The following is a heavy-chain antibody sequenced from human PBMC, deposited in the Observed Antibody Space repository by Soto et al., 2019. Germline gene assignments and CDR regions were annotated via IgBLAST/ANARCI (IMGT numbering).Heavy chain of an antibody. D-gene: IGHD6-19*01. CDR3: ASRSGSSSGWPSDY. CDR1: GFTFSSYS. CDR2: ISSSSSTI. V-gene: IGHV3-48*02. J-gene: IGHJ4*02. Sequence: EVQLVESGGGLVQPGGSLRLSCAASGFTFSSYSMNWVRQAPGKGLEWVSYISSSSSTIYYADSVKGRFTISRDNAKNSLYLQMNSLRDEDTAVYYCASRSGSSSGWPSDYWGQGTLVTVSS.